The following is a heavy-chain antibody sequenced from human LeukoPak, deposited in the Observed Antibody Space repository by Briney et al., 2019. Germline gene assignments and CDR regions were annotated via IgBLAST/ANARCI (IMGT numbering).Heavy chain of an antibody. Sequence: GGSLRLSCAASGFTFSSYWMHWVRQAPGKGLVWVSRINSDGSSTSYADSVKGRFTISRDNAKNTLYLQMNSLRAEDTAVYYCAKAPGQYYYYYMDVWGKGTTVTVSS. CDR1: GFTFSSYW. J-gene: IGHJ6*03. CDR3: AKAPGQYYYYYMDV. CDR2: INSDGSST. V-gene: IGHV3-74*01. D-gene: IGHD3-10*01.